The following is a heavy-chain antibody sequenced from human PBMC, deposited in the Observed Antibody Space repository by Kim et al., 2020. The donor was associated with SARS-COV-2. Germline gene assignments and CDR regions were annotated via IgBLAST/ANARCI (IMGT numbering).Heavy chain of an antibody. J-gene: IGHJ6*02. D-gene: IGHD3-10*01. CDR3: ARDLPGLWLGELGAYGMDV. Sequence: GGSLRLSCAASGFTFSSYSMNWVRQAPGKGLEWVSSISSSSSYIYYADSVKGRFTISRDNAKNSLYLQMNSLRAEDTAVYYCARDLPGLWLGELGAYGMDVWGRGTAVSVFS. CDR1: GFTFSSYS. V-gene: IGHV3-21*01. CDR2: ISSSSSYI.